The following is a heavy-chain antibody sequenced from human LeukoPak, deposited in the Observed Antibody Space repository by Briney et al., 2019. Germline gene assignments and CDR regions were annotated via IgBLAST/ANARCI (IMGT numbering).Heavy chain of an antibody. J-gene: IGHJ4*02. D-gene: IGHD3-3*01. CDR3: AKPPEYYDFWSGYYFDY. V-gene: IGHV3-23*01. CDR1: GFTFSSYD. CDR2: ISGSGGST. Sequence: GGSLRLSCAASGFTFSSYDMSWVRQAPGKGLEWVAAISGSGGSTYYADSVKGRFTISRDNSKNTLYLQMNSLRAEDTAVYYRAKPPEYYDFWSGYYFDYWGQGTLVTVSS.